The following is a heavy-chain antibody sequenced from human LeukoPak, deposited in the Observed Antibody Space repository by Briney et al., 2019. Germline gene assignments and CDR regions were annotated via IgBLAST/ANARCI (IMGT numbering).Heavy chain of an antibody. CDR2: ISGSGGKT. J-gene: IGHJ3*02. CDR1: GFTFSSFA. Sequence: GGSLRLSCAASGFTFSSFALNWVRQAPGKGPEWVSAISGSGGKTWYADSVKGRFTISRDDSTNTLYLQMNSLRAEDTAVYYCAKDPIVFNSGDYYLGAFNIWGQGTMVTVSS. V-gene: IGHV3-23*01. CDR3: AKDPIVFNSGDYYLGAFNI. D-gene: IGHD2-21*02.